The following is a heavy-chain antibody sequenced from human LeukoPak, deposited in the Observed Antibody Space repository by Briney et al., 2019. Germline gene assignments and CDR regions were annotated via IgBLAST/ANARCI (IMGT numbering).Heavy chain of an antibody. CDR3: ARSVRDDILTGFDY. J-gene: IGHJ4*02. CDR1: GGSISSYY. V-gene: IGHV4-59*01. D-gene: IGHD3-9*01. CDR2: IYYSGST. Sequence: SETLSLTCTVSGGSISSYYWSWIRQPPGKGLEGIGYIYYSGSTNYNPSLKSRVTISVDTSKNQFSLKLSSVTAADTAVYYCARSVRDDILTGFDYWGQGTLVTVSS.